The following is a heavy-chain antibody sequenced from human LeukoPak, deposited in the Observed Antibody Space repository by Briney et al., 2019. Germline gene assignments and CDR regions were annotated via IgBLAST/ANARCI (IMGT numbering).Heavy chain of an antibody. Sequence: GGSLRLSCSASGFTFSSYVMHWVRQAPGKGLEYVSTISSIGGSTYYADSVKGRFTISRDNSKNTLYLQMNSLRAEDTAVYYCAKYSGSYTYYDMDVWGQGTTVTVSS. D-gene: IGHD1-26*01. J-gene: IGHJ6*02. CDR2: ISSIGGST. CDR1: GFTFSSYV. CDR3: AKYSGSYTYYDMDV. V-gene: IGHV3-64*04.